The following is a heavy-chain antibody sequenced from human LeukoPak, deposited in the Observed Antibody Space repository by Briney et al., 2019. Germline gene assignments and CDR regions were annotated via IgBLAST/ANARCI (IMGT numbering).Heavy chain of an antibody. CDR3: AREIVVVTAEAFDI. D-gene: IGHD2-21*02. CDR2: ISYDGSNK. J-gene: IGHJ3*02. Sequence: GGSLRLSCAASGFTFSSYAMHWVRQAPGKGLEWVAVISYDGSNKYYADSVKGRFTISRDNSKNTLYLQMNSLRAEDTAVYYCAREIVVVTAEAFDIWGQGTMVTVSS. V-gene: IGHV3-30*04. CDR1: GFTFSSYA.